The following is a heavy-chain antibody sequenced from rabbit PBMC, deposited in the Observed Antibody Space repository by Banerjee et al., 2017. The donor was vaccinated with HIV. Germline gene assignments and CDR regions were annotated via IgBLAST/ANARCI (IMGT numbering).Heavy chain of an antibody. CDR2: IYAGSSGGT. V-gene: IGHV1S40*01. CDR1: GFDLSNYYY. CDR3: ARDNNNWGPDFTL. J-gene: IGHJ4*01. D-gene: IGHD3-1*01. Sequence: QSLEESGGDLVKPGASLTLTCTASGFDLSNYYYIYWVRQAPGKGLEWIACIYAGSSGGTHYATWPKGRFTISKTSSTTGTLQMTSLTAADTATYFCARDNNNWGPDFTLWGQGTL.